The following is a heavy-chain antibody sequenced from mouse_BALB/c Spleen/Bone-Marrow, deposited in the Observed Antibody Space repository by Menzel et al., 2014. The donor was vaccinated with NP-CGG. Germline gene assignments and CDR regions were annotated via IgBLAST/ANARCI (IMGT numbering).Heavy chain of an antibody. CDR3: ARLGYYGGFAY. CDR2: INPDSSTI. V-gene: IGHV4-1*02. J-gene: IGHJ3*01. D-gene: IGHD2-3*01. Sequence: DVKLQESGGGLVQPGGSLKLSCAASGFDFSRYWMSWVRQAPGKGLEWIGEINPDSSTINYTPSLKDKFIISRHNAKNTLYPQMSKVRSEDTALYYCARLGYYGGFAYWGQGTLVTVSA. CDR1: GFDFSRYW.